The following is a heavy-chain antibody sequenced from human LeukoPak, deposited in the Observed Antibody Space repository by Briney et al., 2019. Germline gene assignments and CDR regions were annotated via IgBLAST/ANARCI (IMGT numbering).Heavy chain of an antibody. Sequence: GASVKVSCKASGYTFTSYGISWVRQAPGQGLEWMGWISAYNGNTNYAQKLQGRVTMTEDTSTDTAYMELSSLRSEDTAVYYCATEAPQYCSGGSCYAWFDPWGQGTLVTVSS. CDR3: ATEAPQYCSGGSCYAWFDP. J-gene: IGHJ5*02. D-gene: IGHD2-15*01. CDR2: ISAYNGNT. CDR1: GYTFTSYG. V-gene: IGHV1-18*01.